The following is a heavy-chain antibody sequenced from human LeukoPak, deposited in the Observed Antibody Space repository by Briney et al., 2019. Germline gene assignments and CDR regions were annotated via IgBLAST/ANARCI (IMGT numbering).Heavy chain of an antibody. V-gene: IGHV7-4-1*02. Sequence: GASVKISCKTSGYTIINYAMIWVRQAPGQGLEWMGWINTNTGNPTYAQGFPGRFVFSLDTSVSPAYLQISSLKAEDTAVYYCARGRRFGGSAAGHQFYYMDVWGQGTTVTVSS. CDR2: INTNTGNP. CDR3: ARGRRFGGSAAGHQFYYMDV. D-gene: IGHD3-16*01. CDR1: GYTIINYA. J-gene: IGHJ6*03.